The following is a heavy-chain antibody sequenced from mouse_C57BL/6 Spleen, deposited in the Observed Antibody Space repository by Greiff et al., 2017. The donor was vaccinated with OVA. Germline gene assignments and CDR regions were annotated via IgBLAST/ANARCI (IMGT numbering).Heavy chain of an antibody. Sequence: VQGVESGPELVKPGASVKISCKASGYAFSSSWMNWVKQRPGKGLEWIGRIYPGDGDTNYNGKFKGKATLTADKSSSTAYMQLSSLTSEDSAVYFCARGSWDGYWGQGTTLTVSS. J-gene: IGHJ2*01. V-gene: IGHV1-82*01. CDR3: ARGSWDGY. CDR1: GYAFSSSW. D-gene: IGHD4-1*01. CDR2: IYPGDGDT.